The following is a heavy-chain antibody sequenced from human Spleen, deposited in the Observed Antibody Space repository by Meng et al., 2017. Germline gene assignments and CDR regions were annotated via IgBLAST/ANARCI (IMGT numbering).Heavy chain of an antibody. CDR1: GGSFSDYY. CDR2: INHSGST. Sequence: QAQLQQLGAGLLKSSETLSLTCVVSGGSFSDYYWSWIRQPPGKGLEWIGEINHSGSTNYNPSLESRATISVDTSQNNLSLKLSSVTAADSAVYYCARGPTTMAHDFDYWGQGTLVTVSS. J-gene: IGHJ4*02. V-gene: IGHV4-34*01. CDR3: ARGPTTMAHDFDY. D-gene: IGHD4-11*01.